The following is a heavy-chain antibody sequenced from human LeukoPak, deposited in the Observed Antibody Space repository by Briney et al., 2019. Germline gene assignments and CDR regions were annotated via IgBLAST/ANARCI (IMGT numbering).Heavy chain of an antibody. J-gene: IGHJ4*02. CDR3: ARTPYYGGNIHFDY. CDR1: GGSISSGSYY. CDR2: ICTSGST. D-gene: IGHD2-21*01. V-gene: IGHV4-61*02. Sequence: SETLSLTCTASGGSISSGSYYWSWIRQPAGKGLEWIGRICTSGSTNYNPSLKSRVTISVDTSKNQFSLKLSSVTAADTAVYYRARTPYYGGNIHFDYWGQGTLVTVSS.